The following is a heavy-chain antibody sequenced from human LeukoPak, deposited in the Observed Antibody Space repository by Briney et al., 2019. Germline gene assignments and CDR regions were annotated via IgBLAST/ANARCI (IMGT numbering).Heavy chain of an antibody. CDR2: INHNGNVN. Sequence: GGPLRLSGAASGFTFSSYWMNWPRQAPGKGLEWVASINHNGNVNYYVDSVKGRFTISRDNAKNSLYLQMSNLRAEDTAVYFCARGGGLDVWGQGATVTVSS. CDR3: ARGGGLDV. J-gene: IGHJ6*02. CDR1: GFTFSSYW. V-gene: IGHV3-7*03. D-gene: IGHD3-16*01.